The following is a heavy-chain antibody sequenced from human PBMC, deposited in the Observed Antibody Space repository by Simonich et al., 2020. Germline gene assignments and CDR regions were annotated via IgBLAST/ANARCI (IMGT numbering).Heavy chain of an antibody. J-gene: IGHJ4*02. CDR3: ARDGERYCGGDCYSYFDY. CDR1: GFTYSSYD. D-gene: IGHD2-21*02. Sequence: QVQLVESGGGVVQPGRSLRLSCADSGFTYSSYDMHWDRQAPGKGLELVTVIANDGRNKYYADSVKGRFTISRDKSKITLYLQMNRLRAEDTAVYYCARDGERYCGGDCYSYFDYWGQGTLVTVSS. V-gene: IGHV3-30*07. CDR2: IANDGRNK.